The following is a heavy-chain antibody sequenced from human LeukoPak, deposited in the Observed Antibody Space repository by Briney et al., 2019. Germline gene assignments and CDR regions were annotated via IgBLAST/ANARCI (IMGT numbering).Heavy chain of an antibody. Sequence: PGGSLRLSCEASGFTFSSYAMSWVRQAPGKGLEWVSAISGSGGSTYYADSVKGRFTISRDNSKNTLYLQMNSLRAEDTAVYYCAKDVAYYGSGSDYWGQGSLVTVSS. V-gene: IGHV3-23*01. D-gene: IGHD3-10*01. CDR3: AKDVAYYGSGSDY. CDR1: GFTFSSYA. CDR2: ISGSGGST. J-gene: IGHJ4*02.